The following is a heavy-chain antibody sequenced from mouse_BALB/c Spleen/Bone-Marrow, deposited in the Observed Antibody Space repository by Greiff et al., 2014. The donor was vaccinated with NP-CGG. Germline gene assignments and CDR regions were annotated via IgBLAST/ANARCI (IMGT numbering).Heavy chain of an antibody. V-gene: IGHV1-18*01. CDR3: ARDYDYGCAY. CDR1: GYSSTDYY. J-gene: IGHJ3*01. CDR2: VNPNNGGT. D-gene: IGHD2-4*01. Sequence: VQLKESGPVLVKPGASVKVSCKASGYSSTDYYMHWVQQRHGKSLEWIGRVNPNNGGTNYNQKLKGKAIFTVDKPSSTAYMELRSLTSEDSAVYFCARDYDYGCAYWGQGTLVTVSA.